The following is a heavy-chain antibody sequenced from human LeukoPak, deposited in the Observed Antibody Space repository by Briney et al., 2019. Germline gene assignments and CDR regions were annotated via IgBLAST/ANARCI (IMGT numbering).Heavy chain of an antibody. J-gene: IGHJ4*02. CDR3: AREMAVAGSGVIDS. CDR2: ISTYNDNT. CDR1: GYTFTSYG. V-gene: IGHV1-18*01. D-gene: IGHD6-19*01. Sequence: ASVKVSCKASGYTFTSYGLSWVRQAPGQGLEWMGWISTYNDNTHYAQKFQGRVTMTTDTSTNTAYMELRSLRSDDTAVYYCAREMAVAGSGVIDSWSQGTLVTVSS.